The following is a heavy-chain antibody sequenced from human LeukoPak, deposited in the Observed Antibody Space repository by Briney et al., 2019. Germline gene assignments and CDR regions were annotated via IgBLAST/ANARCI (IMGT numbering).Heavy chain of an antibody. CDR2: ISGSGGST. CDR3: AKWLTGYSSGWHDAFDI. D-gene: IGHD6-19*01. V-gene: IGHV3-23*01. J-gene: IGHJ3*02. CDR1: GFTFSSYA. Sequence: GGSLTLSCAASGFTFSSYAMSWVRQAPGKGLEWVSAISGSGGSTYYADSVKGRFTISRDNSKNTLYLQMNSLRAEDTAVYYCAKWLTGYSSGWHDAFDIWGQGTMVTVSS.